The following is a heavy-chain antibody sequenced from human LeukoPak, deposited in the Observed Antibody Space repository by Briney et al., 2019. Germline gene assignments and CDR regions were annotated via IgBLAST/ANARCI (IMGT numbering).Heavy chain of an antibody. Sequence: PGGSLRLSCAVSGFTFRSYWMHWVRQAPGKGLVWVSSIKSDGSSTTYADSVKGRFTISRGNAENTLYLQMNSLRVEDTAVYYCARISTMVRHYWGQGTLVTVSS. D-gene: IGHD3-10*01. CDR2: IKSDGSST. CDR1: GFTFRSYW. V-gene: IGHV3-74*03. CDR3: ARISTMVRHY. J-gene: IGHJ4*02.